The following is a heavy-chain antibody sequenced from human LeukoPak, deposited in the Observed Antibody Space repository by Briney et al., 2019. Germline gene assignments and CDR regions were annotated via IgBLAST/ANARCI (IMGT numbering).Heavy chain of an antibody. CDR2: INPSGGST. CDR1: GYTFTSYY. CDR3: ARYGVLLWCGDYYYYGMDV. J-gene: IGHJ6*02. D-gene: IGHD3-10*01. V-gene: IGHV1-46*01. Sequence: GASVKVSCKASGYTFTSYYMHWVRQAPGQGLEWMGIINPSGGSTSYAQKFQGRVTMTRDTSTSTVYMELSSLRSEDTAVYYCARYGVLLWCGDYYYYGMDVWGQGTTVTVSS.